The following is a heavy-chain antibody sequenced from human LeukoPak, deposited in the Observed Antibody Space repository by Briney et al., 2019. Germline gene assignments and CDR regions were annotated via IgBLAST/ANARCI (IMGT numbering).Heavy chain of an antibody. Sequence: SETLSLTCAVYGGSFSGYYWSWIRQPPGKGLEWIGEINHSGSTNYNPSLKSRVTISVDTSKNQFSLKLSSVTAADTAVYYCARCSVPNWFDPWGQGTLVTVSS. D-gene: IGHD2-15*01. V-gene: IGHV4-34*01. CDR2: INHSGST. CDR1: GGSFSGYY. CDR3: ARCSVPNWFDP. J-gene: IGHJ5*02.